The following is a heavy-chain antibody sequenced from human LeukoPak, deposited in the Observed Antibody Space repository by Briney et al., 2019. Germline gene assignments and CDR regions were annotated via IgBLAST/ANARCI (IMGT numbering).Heavy chain of an antibody. CDR1: GGSISSGSYY. D-gene: IGHD4-17*01. Sequence: SETLSLTCTVSGGSISSGSYYWSWIRQPAGKGLEWIGRIYTSGSTNYNPSLKSRVSMSVDTSKNQFSLKLSSVTAADTAVYYCARVPTVTFFDYWGQGTLVTVSS. V-gene: IGHV4-61*02. CDR2: IYTSGST. CDR3: ARVPTVTFFDY. J-gene: IGHJ4*02.